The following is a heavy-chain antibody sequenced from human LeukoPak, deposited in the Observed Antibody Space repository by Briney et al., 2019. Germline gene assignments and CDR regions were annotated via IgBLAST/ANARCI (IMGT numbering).Heavy chain of an antibody. D-gene: IGHD1-26*01. J-gene: IGHJ4*02. CDR2: MNPNSGNT. CDR3: ARAQSHPRARYRGSYYFDY. Sequence: GASVKVSCKASGYTFTSYDINWVRQATGQGLEWMGWMNPNSGNTGYAQKFQGRVTITRYTSISTAYMELSSLRSEDTAVYYCARAQSHPRARYRGSYYFDYWGQGTLVTVSS. V-gene: IGHV1-8*03. CDR1: GYTFTSYD.